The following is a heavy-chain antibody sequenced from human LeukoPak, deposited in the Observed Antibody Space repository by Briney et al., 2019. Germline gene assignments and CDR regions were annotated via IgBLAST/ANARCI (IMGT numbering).Heavy chain of an antibody. D-gene: IGHD3-10*01. CDR3: ARTPRKFGERFDVFDV. CDR2: INPNNGGT. J-gene: IGHJ3*01. V-gene: IGHV1-2*02. CDR1: GYXFTGNY. Sequence: ASVKVSCKASGYXFTGNYIHWVRQAPGQGLEWMGGINPNNGGTNYAQKLHDRVTMTRDTFTNTAYMELRSLSCDDTAVYYCARTPRKFGERFDVFDVWGQGTMVTVSS.